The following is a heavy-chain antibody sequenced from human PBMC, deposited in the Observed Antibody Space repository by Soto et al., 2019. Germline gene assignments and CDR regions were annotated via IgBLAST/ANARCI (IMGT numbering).Heavy chain of an antibody. CDR2: ISSNGGST. Sequence: GGSLRLSCSASGFTFSSYAMHWVRQAPGKGLEYVSAISSNGGSTYYADSVKGRFTISRDNSKNTLYLQMSSLRAEDTAVYYCVKSPRYYDFWSGYYSDWGQGTLVTVSS. J-gene: IGHJ4*02. D-gene: IGHD3-3*01. V-gene: IGHV3-64D*08. CDR1: GFTFSSYA. CDR3: VKSPRYYDFWSGYYSD.